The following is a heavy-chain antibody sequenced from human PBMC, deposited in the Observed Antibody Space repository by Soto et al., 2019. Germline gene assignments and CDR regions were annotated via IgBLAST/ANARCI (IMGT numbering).Heavy chain of an antibody. CDR2: ITSSGSEV. J-gene: IGHJ3*01. V-gene: IGHV3-23*05. Sequence: GGSLRLSCAASGFTFSGSAMTWVRQAPGKWLEYVSSITSSGSEVFHAASVKGRFTMSRDNSKNMLYLQMNSLRAEDTAVYYCAKHTQERPPADAFDVWGQGTMVTVSS. D-gene: IGHD1-1*01. CDR1: GFTFSGSA. CDR3: AKHTQERPPADAFDV.